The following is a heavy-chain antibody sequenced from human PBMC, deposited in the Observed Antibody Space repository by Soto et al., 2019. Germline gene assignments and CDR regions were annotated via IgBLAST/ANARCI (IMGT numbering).Heavy chain of an antibody. CDR1: GYTFTTYG. V-gene: IGHV1-18*01. D-gene: IGHD2-21*01. Sequence: ASVKVSCKASGYTFTTYGISWVRQAPGQGLEWMGWISVYNGNTNYAQKLQGRVTMTTDTSTSTAYMELRILSSDDTAVYYCARDKHNSFYYYGVDVWGQGTTVTVSS. CDR2: ISVYNGNT. J-gene: IGHJ6*02. CDR3: ARDKHNSFYYYGVDV.